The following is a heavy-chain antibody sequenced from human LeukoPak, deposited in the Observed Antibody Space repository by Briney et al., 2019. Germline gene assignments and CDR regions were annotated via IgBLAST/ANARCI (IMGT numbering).Heavy chain of an antibody. D-gene: IGHD6-13*01. Sequence: PGGSLRLSCAASGFTFSDCYMSWIRQAPGKGLECVSYISSSGNTTYHADSVKGRFTISRDNAKNSLYLQMSSLRAEDTAVYYCARDGGSSWYFDYWGQGTLVTVSS. V-gene: IGHV3-11*04. CDR2: ISSSGNTT. CDR1: GFTFSDCY. CDR3: ARDGGSSWYFDY. J-gene: IGHJ4*02.